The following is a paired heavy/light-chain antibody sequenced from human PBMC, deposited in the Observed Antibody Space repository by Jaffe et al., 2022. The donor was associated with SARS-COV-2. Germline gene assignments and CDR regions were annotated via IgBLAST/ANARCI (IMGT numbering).Heavy chain of an antibody. V-gene: IGHV4-39*01. J-gene: IGHJ4*02. CDR1: GGSISSRDYY. CDR3: ARHDPSDSSGYYPLDY. D-gene: IGHD3-22*01. CDR2: IYYTGST. Sequence: QLQLQESGPGLVKPSETLSLTCTVSGGSISSRDYYWGWIRQPPGKGLEWIGNIYYTGSTYYNPSLKSRVTISVDTSKNQFSLKLSSVTAADTAVYYCARHDPSDSSGYYPLDYWGQGTLVTVSS.
Light chain of an antibody. CDR3: QQYGYLPLT. Sequence: DIVLTQSPGTLSLSPGERASLSCRASQSVSSSYLAWYQQKPGQAPRLLIYGASSRATGIPDRFSGSGSGTDFTLTISRLEPEDCAIYYCQQYGYLPLTFGQGAKVEIK. CDR1: QSVSSSY. J-gene: IGKJ1*01. V-gene: IGKV3-20*01. CDR2: GAS.